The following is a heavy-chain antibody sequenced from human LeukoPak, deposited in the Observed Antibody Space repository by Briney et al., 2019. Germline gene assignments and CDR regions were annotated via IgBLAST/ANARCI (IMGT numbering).Heavy chain of an antibody. CDR2: INSDGSWT. J-gene: IGHJ4*02. D-gene: IGHD2-2*01. CDR1: GNYW. Sequence: GGSLRLSCAASGNYWMHWVRQAPGKGLVWVSHINSDGSWTRYADSVKGRFTISKDNAKNTVYLQMNNLRAEDTAVYYCVSFYETYWGRGTLVTVSS. V-gene: IGHV3-74*01. CDR3: VSFYETY.